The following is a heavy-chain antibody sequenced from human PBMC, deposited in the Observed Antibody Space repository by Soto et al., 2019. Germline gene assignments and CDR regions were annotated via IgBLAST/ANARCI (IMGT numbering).Heavy chain of an antibody. Sequence: GGSLRLSCAASGFTFSSYSMNWVRQAPGKGLEWVSSISSSSYIYYADSVKGRFTISRDNAKNSLYLQMNSLRAEDTAVYYCARAYYDILTGYLGYWGQGTLVTVSS. CDR1: GFTFSSYS. V-gene: IGHV3-21*01. J-gene: IGHJ4*02. D-gene: IGHD3-9*01. CDR3: ARAYYDILTGYLGY. CDR2: ISSSSYI.